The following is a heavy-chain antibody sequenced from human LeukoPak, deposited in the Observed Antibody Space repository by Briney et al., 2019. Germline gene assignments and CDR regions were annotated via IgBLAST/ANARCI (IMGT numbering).Heavy chain of an antibody. CDR3: AITVTGGIDY. Sequence: GGSLRLSCAASGFTFISYAMHWVRQAPGKGLEWVAVISYDGSNKYYADSVKGRFTISRDNSKNTLYLQMNSLRVEDTAVYYCAITVTGGIDYWGQGTLVTVSS. CDR1: GFTFISYA. V-gene: IGHV3-30*04. J-gene: IGHJ4*02. CDR2: ISYDGSNK. D-gene: IGHD4-17*01.